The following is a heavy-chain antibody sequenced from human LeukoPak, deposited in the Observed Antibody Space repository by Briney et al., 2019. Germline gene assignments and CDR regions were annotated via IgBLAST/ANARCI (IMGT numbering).Heavy chain of an antibody. V-gene: IGHV3-21*01. CDR1: GFTFSIFE. CDR2: IGTDDYS. CDR3: ARGTIGGHTASAY. Sequence: GGSLRLSCAASGFTFSIFEMNWVRQAPGKGLEWVSSIGTDDYSYSAVSVKGRFTISRDNAKSSLYLQMNSLTVEDTAVYYCARGTIGGHTASAYWGPGTLVTASS. J-gene: IGHJ4*02. D-gene: IGHD4-23*01.